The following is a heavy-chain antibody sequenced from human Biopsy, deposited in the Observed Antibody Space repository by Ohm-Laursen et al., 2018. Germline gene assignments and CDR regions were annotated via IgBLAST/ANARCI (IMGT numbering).Heavy chain of an antibody. D-gene: IGHD3-3*01. J-gene: IGHJ3*01. Sequence: SETLSLTCTVSGGSLTGDYWSWIRQSPGKGLEWIGSISDTGSTNYSPSLRGRVTISVDTSKKQFSLKVSSVTPADTAVFFCARLYRLDDYWNYDPPDAFDVWGQGTMVTVSS. CDR1: GGSLTGDY. V-gene: IGHV4-59*01. CDR2: ISDTGST. CDR3: ARLYRLDDYWNYDPPDAFDV.